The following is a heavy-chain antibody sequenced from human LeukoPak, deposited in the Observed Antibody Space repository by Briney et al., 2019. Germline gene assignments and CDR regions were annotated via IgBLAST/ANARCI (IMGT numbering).Heavy chain of an antibody. CDR1: GDSVSSNSAA. J-gene: IGHJ4*02. D-gene: IGHD1-26*01. CDR3: ARGGPWDLPVGKFDY. Sequence: SQTLSLTCDISGDSVSSNSAAWNWIRQSPSRGLEWLGRTYYKSKWYKDYAGSVNSRITINPDTSKNQFSLQLNSVTPEDTAVYYCARGGPWDLPVGKFDYWGQGTLVTVSS. CDR2: TYYKSKWYK. V-gene: IGHV6-1*01.